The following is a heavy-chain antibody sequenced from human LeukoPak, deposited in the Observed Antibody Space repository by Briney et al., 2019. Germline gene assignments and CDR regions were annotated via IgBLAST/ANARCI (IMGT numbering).Heavy chain of an antibody. D-gene: IGHD3-22*01. CDR3: ARARITMIGMYDY. CDR1: GFTFDDYA. V-gene: IGHV3-9*01. J-gene: IGHJ4*02. Sequence: GGSLRLFCAASGFTFDDYAMHWVRQAPGKGLEWVSGISWNSGSIGYADSVKGRFTISRDNAKNSLYLQMNSLRAEDTALYYCARARITMIGMYDYWGQGTLVTVSS. CDR2: ISWNSGSI.